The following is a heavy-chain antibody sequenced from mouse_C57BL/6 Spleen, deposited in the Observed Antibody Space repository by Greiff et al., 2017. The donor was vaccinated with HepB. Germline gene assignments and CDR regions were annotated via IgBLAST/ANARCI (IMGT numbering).Heavy chain of an antibody. CDR3: ARYPLYYYGSSYYFDY. CDR1: GYTFTSYW. D-gene: IGHD1-1*01. V-gene: IGHV1-64*01. Sequence: VQLQQPGAELVKPGASVKLSCKASGYTFTSYWMHWVKQRPGQGLEWIGMIHPNSGSTNYNEKFKSKATLTVDKSSSTAYMQLSSLTSEDSAVYYCARYPLYYYGSSYYFDYWGQGTTLTVSS. CDR2: IHPNSGST. J-gene: IGHJ2*01.